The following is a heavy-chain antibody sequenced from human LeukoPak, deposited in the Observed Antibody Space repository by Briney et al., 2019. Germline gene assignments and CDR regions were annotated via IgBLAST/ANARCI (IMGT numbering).Heavy chain of an antibody. V-gene: IGHV1-18*01. D-gene: IGHD6-13*01. CDR2: ISAYNGNT. J-gene: IGHJ4*02. CDR3: ARVYSNSHEPDY. CDR1: GYTFTNYG. Sequence: ASVKVSCKASGYTFTNYGFSWLRQAPGQGPEWMGWISAYNGNTNYAPKFQGRVTLTTDTSTTTAYMELTTLRSDDTAVYYCARVYSNSHEPDYWGQGTLVTVS.